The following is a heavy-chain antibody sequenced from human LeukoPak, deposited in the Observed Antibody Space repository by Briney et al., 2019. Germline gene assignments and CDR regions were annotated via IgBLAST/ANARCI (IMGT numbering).Heavy chain of an antibody. V-gene: IGHV3-23*01. CDR2: ISGSGGST. CDR1: GFTFSSYA. D-gene: IGHD3-3*01. J-gene: IGHJ6*03. CDR3: AKDVTIFGVVTYYYYYYMDV. Sequence: PGRSLRLSCAASGFTFSSYAMSWVRQAPGKGLEWVSAISGSGGSTYYADSVKGRFTISRDNSKNTLYLQMNSLRAEDTAVYYCAKDVTIFGVVTYYYYYYMDVWGKGTTVTVSS.